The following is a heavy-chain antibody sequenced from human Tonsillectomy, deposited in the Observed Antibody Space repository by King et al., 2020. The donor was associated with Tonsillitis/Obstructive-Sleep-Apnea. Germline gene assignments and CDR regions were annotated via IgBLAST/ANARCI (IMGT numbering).Heavy chain of an antibody. D-gene: IGHD1-26*01. J-gene: IGHJ6*03. CDR3: ARLAPGTLYYYYHMDV. Sequence: QLVPSGAEVKKPGASLRISCKGSGYSFTSYWISWVRQMPGKGLEWMGRIDPSDSYTDYSPSFQGHVTISADKSISTAYLQWSSLRASDTAMYYCARLAPGTLYYYYHMDVWGKGTTVTVSS. CDR1: GYSFTSYW. V-gene: IGHV5-10-1*01. CDR2: IDPSDSYT.